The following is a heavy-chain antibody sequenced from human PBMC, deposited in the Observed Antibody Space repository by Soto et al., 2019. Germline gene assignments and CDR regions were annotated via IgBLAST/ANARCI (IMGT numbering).Heavy chain of an antibody. J-gene: IGHJ6*02. D-gene: IGHD3-3*01. V-gene: IGHV1-2*02. CDR3: AREGTYYDFWSGYYTPYYYGMDV. CDR1: GYTFTGYY. CDR2: INPNSGGT. Sequence: ASVKVSCKASGYTFTGYYMHWVRQAPGQGLEWMGWINPNSGGTNYAQKFQGRVTMTRDTSISTAYMELSRLRSDDTAVYHCAREGTYYDFWSGYYTPYYYGMDVWGQGTTVTVSS.